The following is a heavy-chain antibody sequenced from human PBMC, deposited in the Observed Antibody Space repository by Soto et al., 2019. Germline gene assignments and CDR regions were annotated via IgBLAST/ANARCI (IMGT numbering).Heavy chain of an antibody. CDR2: MNPNTGNS. J-gene: IGHJ4*02. V-gene: IGHV1-8*01. Sequence: QVQLVQSGAEVRKPGASVKVSCEASGYTFTSYDIYWVRQATGQGLEWMGWMNPNTGNSGYAQKFQGRVTMTSDTSISTAHMELSRLRSEDTAVYYCARRAETNGWNGFGADKYYFDFRGQGTLVTVSS. CDR1: GYTFTSYD. D-gene: IGHD1-1*01. CDR3: ARRAETNGWNGFGADKYYFDF.